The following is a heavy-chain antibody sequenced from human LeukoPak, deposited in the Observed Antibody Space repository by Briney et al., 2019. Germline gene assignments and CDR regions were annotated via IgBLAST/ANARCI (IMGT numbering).Heavy chain of an antibody. CDR3: ARHKVGDSSAYQH. V-gene: IGHV3-11*01. CDR1: GFTCNDYY. D-gene: IGHD3-22*01. J-gene: IGHJ4*02. CDR2: ISSSGSTI. Sequence: GGSLRLSCAASGFTCNDYYMSWIRQAPGKGLEWVSYISSSGSTIYYADSVKGRFTISRDNAKNSLYLQMNSLRAEDTAVYYCARHKVGDSSAYQHWGQGTLVTVSS.